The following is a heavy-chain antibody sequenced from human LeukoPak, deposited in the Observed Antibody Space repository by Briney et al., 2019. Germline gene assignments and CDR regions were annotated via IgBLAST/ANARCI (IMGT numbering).Heavy chain of an antibody. Sequence: PSVTVSFTCAVYAGSCSAYYWSWHSQSPGNGLEWIGEINHSGATNYNPSLKSRVTMSVDTCKNQFSLKLSSVTAADTAVYYCAREIELRWFGESDYWGQGTLVTVSP. CDR2: INHSGAT. CDR3: AREIELRWFGESDY. CDR1: AGSCSAYY. V-gene: IGHV4-34*01. J-gene: IGHJ4*02. D-gene: IGHD3-10*01.